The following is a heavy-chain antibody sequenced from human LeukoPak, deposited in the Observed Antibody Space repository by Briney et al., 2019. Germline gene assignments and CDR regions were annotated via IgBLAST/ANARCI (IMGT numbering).Heavy chain of an antibody. CDR2: ISSSSSTI. CDR3: ARDHIAAAGTWFRFDP. Sequence: GGSLRLSCAASGFTFSSYSMNWVRQAPGKGLEWVSYISSSSSTIYYADSVKGRFTISRDNAKNSLYLQMNSLRAEDTAVYYCARDHIAAAGTWFRFDPWGQEPWSPSPQ. V-gene: IGHV3-48*01. CDR1: GFTFSSYS. D-gene: IGHD6-13*01. J-gene: IGHJ5*02.